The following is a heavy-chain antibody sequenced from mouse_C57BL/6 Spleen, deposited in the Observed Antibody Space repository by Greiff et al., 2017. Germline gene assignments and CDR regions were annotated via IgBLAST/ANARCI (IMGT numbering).Heavy chain of an antibody. D-gene: IGHD2-3*01. V-gene: IGHV5-16*01. CDR2: INYDGSST. Sequence: EVQRVESEGGLVQPGSSMKLSCTASGFTFSDYYMAWVRQVPEKGLEWVANINYDGSSTYYLDSLKSRFIISRDNAKNILYLQMSSLKSEDTATYYCARGDGYYDYFDYWGQGTTLTVSS. CDR3: ARGDGYYDYFDY. J-gene: IGHJ2*01. CDR1: GFTFSDYY.